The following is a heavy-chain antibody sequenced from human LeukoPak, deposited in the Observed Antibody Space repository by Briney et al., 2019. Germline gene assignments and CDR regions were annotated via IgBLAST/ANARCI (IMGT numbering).Heavy chain of an antibody. CDR3: AREFWNYRSGNLQAFHI. D-gene: IGHD3-10*01. V-gene: IGHV4-4*07. J-gene: IGHJ3*02. Sequence: SETLSLTCTVSGGSINSYYWSWIRQPAGKGLEWIGRISPSGSTKYNPSLKSRVTISVDTSKNQFSLRLSSVTAADPAVYYCAREFWNYRSGNLQAFHIWGQGTLVTVSS. CDR2: ISPSGST. CDR1: GGSINSYY.